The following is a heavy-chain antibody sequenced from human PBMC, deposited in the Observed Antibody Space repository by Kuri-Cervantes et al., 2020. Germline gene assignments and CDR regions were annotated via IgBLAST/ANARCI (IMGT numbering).Heavy chain of an antibody. D-gene: IGHD2-15*01. J-gene: IGHJ4*02. V-gene: IGHV3-30-3*01. CDR1: GFTFSSYA. CDR2: ISYDGSNK. CDR3: ARGLPWYFDY. Sequence: GGSLRLSCAASGFTFSSYAMHWVRQAPGKGLEWVAVISYDGSNKYYADSVKGRFTISRDNSKNTLYLQMNSLRAEDTAMYYCARGLPWYFDYWGQGTLVTVSS.